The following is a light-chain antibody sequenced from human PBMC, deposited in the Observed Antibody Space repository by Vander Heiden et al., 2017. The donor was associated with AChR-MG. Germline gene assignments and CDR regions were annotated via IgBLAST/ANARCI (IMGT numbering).Light chain of an antibody. V-gene: IGLV2-14*03. J-gene: IGLJ2*01. CDR2: DVS. CDR3: SSFTSSNSVV. CDR1: RCDVGAVNY. Sequence: QSALTQPASVSGSPGQPIYISCTGIRCDVGAVNYVSWYQEHPGKAPKLMAYDVSNRPAGVSNRFSGAKSGNTASLTSSGLQAEDEADYYCSSFTSSNSVVFGGGTKLTVL.